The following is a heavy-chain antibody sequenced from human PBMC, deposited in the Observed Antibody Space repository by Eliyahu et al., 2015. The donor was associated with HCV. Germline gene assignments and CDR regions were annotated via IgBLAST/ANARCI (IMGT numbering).Heavy chain of an antibody. J-gene: IGHJ4*02. CDR3: ARRLRDGNNSVDY. D-gene: IGHD5-24*01. CDR2: ISSRGYYT. CDR1: GFXFTDYY. V-gene: IGHV3-11*06. Sequence: QVYLVESGGGLVKPGXSLRLSCAASGFXFTDYYMNXIRXAPGGGLEWVSDISSRGYYTNYADSVKGRFTISRDNAKNSLFLQMNSLRAEDSAVYYCARRLRDGNNSVDYWGQGTQVTVSS.